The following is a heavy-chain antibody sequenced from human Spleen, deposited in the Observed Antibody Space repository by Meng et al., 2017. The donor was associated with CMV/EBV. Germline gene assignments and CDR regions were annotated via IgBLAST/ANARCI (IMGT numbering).Heavy chain of an antibody. CDR1: GFTFSSYW. D-gene: IGHD6-6*01. J-gene: IGHJ4*02. V-gene: IGHV3-74*01. Sequence: GESLKISCAASGFTFSSYWMHWVRQAPGKGLVWVSRINSDGSSTSYADSVKGRFTISRDNAKNTLYLQMNSLRAEDTAVYYCARGAARPYYYWGQGTLVTVSS. CDR2: INSDGSST. CDR3: ARGAARPYYY.